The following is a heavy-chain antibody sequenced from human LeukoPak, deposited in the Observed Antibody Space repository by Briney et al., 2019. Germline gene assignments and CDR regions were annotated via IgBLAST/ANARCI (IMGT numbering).Heavy chain of an antibody. CDR1: GFTFSSYP. J-gene: IGHJ4*02. V-gene: IGHV3-23*01. CDR3: AARPRMPPRFDF. Sequence: GGSLRLSCAGSGFTFSSYPMSWVRQAPGKGLQWVSAISNGGGTAYYADSVKGRFTISRDNSKSKLYLQMDSLRAEDTAIYYCAARPRMPPRFDFWGLGTLVTVST. D-gene: IGHD1-14*01. CDR2: ISNGGGTA.